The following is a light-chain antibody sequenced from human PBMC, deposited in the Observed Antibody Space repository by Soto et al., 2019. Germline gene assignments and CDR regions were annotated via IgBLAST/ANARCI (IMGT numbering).Light chain of an antibody. CDR3: QQYGSSPET. V-gene: IGKV3-20*01. CDR1: QSVSSTY. Sequence: EIGLTQSPGTLSLSPGERATLSCRASQSVSSTYLAWYQQKPGQAPRLLIYGASSRATGIPDRFSGSGSGTDFTLTISRLELEDFAVYYCQQYGSSPETFGQGTKVEIK. CDR2: GAS. J-gene: IGKJ2*01.